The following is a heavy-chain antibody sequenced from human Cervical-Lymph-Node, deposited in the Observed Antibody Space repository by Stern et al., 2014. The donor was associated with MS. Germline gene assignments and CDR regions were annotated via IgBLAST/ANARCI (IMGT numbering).Heavy chain of an antibody. D-gene: IGHD1-14*01. V-gene: IGHV5-51*01. J-gene: IGHJ4*02. CDR1: GFKFSIYW. CDR2: VYPADAET. Sequence: EVQLVESGAELIRPGESLKISCKGSGFKFSIYWIAWVRQMPGKGLEWMGIVYPADAETSYGPSFQGQVTMSADKSTSTAYLQWSSLNASDTAMYFCARQTTAWASDVWGQGTLVTVSS. CDR3: ARQTTAWASDV.